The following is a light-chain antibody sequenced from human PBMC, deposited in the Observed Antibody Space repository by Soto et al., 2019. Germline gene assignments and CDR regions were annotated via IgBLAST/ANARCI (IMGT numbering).Light chain of an antibody. CDR3: SSYTSSSTRV. CDR2: EVS. V-gene: IGLV2-14*01. J-gene: IGLJ3*02. Sequence: QSALTQPASVSGSPGQSITISCTGTSSDVGGYNYVSWYQQHPGKAPKLMIYEVSNRPSGVANRFSGSKSGNTAYLTISGLQAEDEADYYCSSYTSSSTRVFGGGTKLTV. CDR1: SSDVGGYNY.